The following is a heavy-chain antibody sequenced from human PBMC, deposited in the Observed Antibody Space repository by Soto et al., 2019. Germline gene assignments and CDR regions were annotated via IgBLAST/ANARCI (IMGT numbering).Heavy chain of an antibody. CDR3: ARSSSSSWYLDWFDP. CDR1: GGTFSSYT. CDR2: IIPILGIA. J-gene: IGHJ5*02. V-gene: IGHV1-69*02. D-gene: IGHD6-13*01. Sequence: SVKVSCKASGGTFSSYTISWVRQAPGQGLEWMGRIIPILGIANYAQKFQGRVTITADKSTSTAYMELSSLRSEDTAVYYCARSSSSSWYLDWFDPWRQGTLVTISS.